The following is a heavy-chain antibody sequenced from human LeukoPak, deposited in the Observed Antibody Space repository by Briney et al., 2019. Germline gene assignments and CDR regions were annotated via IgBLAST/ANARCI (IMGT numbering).Heavy chain of an antibody. CDR1: GSTFSSYA. Sequence: GGSLRLSCAASGSTFSSYAMSWVRQAPGKWLEWVSTISGSGGSTYYADSVKGRFTISRDNSKNTLYLQMNSLRAEDTAVYYCAKGQHYYDSSGYFDYWGQGTLVTVSS. CDR2: ISGSGGST. CDR3: AKGQHYYDSSGYFDY. D-gene: IGHD3-22*01. J-gene: IGHJ4*02. V-gene: IGHV3-23*01.